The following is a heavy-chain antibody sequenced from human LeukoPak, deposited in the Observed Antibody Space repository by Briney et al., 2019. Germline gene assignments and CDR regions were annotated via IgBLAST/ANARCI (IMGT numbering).Heavy chain of an antibody. Sequence: SETLSLTCAVYGGSFSGYYWSWIRQPPGKGLEWLGEINHSGSTNYNPSLKSRVTISVDTSKNQFSLKLSSVTAADTAVYYCARREGHDSSGYYYVNWGQGTLVTVSS. CDR3: ARREGHDSSGYYYVN. CDR2: INHSGST. D-gene: IGHD3-22*01. V-gene: IGHV4-34*01. CDR1: GGSFSGYY. J-gene: IGHJ4*02.